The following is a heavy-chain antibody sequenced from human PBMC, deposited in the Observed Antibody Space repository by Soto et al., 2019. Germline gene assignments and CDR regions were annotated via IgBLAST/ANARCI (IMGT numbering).Heavy chain of an antibody. V-gene: IGHV1-69*01. CDR1: GDTFSNYA. Sequence: QVQLVQSGAEVKKPGSAVKLSCKASGDTFSNYAINWVRQAPGQGLEWMGGIIPIFHTPIYAQNFQGRLTFTADASSSTVYMDLTSLRSDDTAVYYCARDQNHLAPWGPFDVWGQGALVSVS. CDR3: ARDQNHLAPWGPFDV. D-gene: IGHD3-16*01. J-gene: IGHJ4*01. CDR2: IIPIFHTP.